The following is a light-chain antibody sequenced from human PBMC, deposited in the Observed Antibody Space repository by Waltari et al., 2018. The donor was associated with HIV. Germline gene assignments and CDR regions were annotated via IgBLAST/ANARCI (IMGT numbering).Light chain of an antibody. CDR1: STALGRYDL. J-gene: IGLJ1*01. V-gene: IGLV2-23*02. CDR3: CSYASGSTFV. Sequence: QSALTQPASVSGSPGQSLTISCTGTSTALGRYDLVSWYQQHPGNAPKGMIYEVSKRPSGVSKRFSGSKSGNTASLIISGLQAEDEADYYCCSYASGSTFVFGTGTKVTVL. CDR2: EVS.